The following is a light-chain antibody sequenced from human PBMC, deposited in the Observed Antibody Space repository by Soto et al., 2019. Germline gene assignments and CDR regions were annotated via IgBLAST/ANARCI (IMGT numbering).Light chain of an antibody. CDR1: QSVSSS. Sequence: EIVLIQSPATLSLSPGERATLSCRASQSVSSSLAWYQQNPGQAPRLLIFDASNRATGIPVRFSGSRSGTDFTLTISSLEPEDFTVYYCQQHSDWPLTFGGGTRGRSN. CDR3: QQHSDWPLT. V-gene: IGKV3-11*01. J-gene: IGKJ4*01. CDR2: DAS.